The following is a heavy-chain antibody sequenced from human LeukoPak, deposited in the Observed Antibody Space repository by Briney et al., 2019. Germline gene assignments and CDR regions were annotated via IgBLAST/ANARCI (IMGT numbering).Heavy chain of an antibody. D-gene: IGHD5-24*01. CDR1: GFTFSSYG. CDR3: AKGRRDGFNYFDY. Sequence: GGSLRLSCAASGFTFSSYGMHWVRQAPGKGLEWVAVISYDGSNKYYADSVKGRFTISRDNSKTTLYLQMNSLRAEDTAVYYCAKGRRDGFNYFDYWGQGTLVTVSS. V-gene: IGHV3-30*18. J-gene: IGHJ4*02. CDR2: ISYDGSNK.